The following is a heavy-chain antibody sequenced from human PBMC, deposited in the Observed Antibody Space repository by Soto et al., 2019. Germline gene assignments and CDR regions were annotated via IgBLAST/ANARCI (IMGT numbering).Heavy chain of an antibody. J-gene: IGHJ4*02. D-gene: IGHD6-19*01. V-gene: IGHV1-69*13. CDR1: GGTFSSYA. CDR2: IIPIFGTA. Sequence: ASVKVSCKASGGTFSSYAISWVRQAPGQGLEWMGGIIPIFGTANYAQKFQGRVTITADESTSTAYMELSSLRSEDTAVYYCAIGSSGFYNSGWNYDLDYWGQGTLVTVSS. CDR3: AIGSSGFYNSGWNYDLDY.